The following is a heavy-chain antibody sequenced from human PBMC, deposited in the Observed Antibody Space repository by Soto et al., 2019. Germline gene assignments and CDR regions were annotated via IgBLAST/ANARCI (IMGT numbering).Heavy chain of an antibody. J-gene: IGHJ3*02. CDR2: INSDGSST. CDR1: GFTFSSYW. D-gene: IGHD3-16*01. V-gene: IGHV3-74*01. CDR3: ARGGLLFDAFDI. Sequence: GGSLRLSCAASGFTFSSYWMHWVRQAPGKGLVWVSRINSDGSSTSYADSVKGRFTISRDNAKNTLYLQMNSLRAEDTAVYYCARGGLLFDAFDIWGQGTMVTVSS.